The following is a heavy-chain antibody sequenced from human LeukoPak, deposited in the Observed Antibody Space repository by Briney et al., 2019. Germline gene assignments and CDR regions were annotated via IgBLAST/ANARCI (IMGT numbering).Heavy chain of an antibody. Sequence: GGSLRLSCAASGFTFSSYAMSWVRQAPGKGLEWVSAISGSGGSTYYADSVKGRFTISRDNSKNTLYLQMNSLRAEDTAVYYCAISYSSSSYFFDFYYYGMDVWGQGTTVTVSS. V-gene: IGHV3-23*01. D-gene: IGHD6-6*01. CDR3: AISYSSSSYFFDFYYYGMDV. CDR2: ISGSGGST. CDR1: GFTFSSYA. J-gene: IGHJ6*02.